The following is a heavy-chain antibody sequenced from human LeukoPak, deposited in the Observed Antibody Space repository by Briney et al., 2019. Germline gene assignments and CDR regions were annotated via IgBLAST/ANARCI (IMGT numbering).Heavy chain of an antibody. J-gene: IGHJ4*02. CDR2: ISWDGGST. Sequence: GGSLRLSCAASGFTFDDYAMHWVRQAPGKGLEWVSLISWDGGSTYYADSVKGRFTISRDNSKNSPYLQMNSLRAEDTALYYCAKGGIIRGVMYYFDYWGQGTLVTVSS. V-gene: IGHV3-43D*03. CDR1: GFTFDDYA. D-gene: IGHD3-10*01. CDR3: AKGGIIRGVMYYFDY.